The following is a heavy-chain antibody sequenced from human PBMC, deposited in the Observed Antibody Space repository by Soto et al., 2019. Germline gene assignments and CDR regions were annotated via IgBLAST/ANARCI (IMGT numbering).Heavy chain of an antibody. CDR1: GGSISSSRYY. CDR3: ARHKDTSGSYLLPDY. V-gene: IGHV4-39*01. CDR2: VYYRGNT. Sequence: SETLSLTCTVSGGSISSSRYYGSWIRQPPGKGLEWIGSVYYRGNTYHNPSLKSRVTTPVDTSKNQFSLKLYSVTAADTALYYCARHKDTSGSYLLPDYWGQGTLVTVSS. J-gene: IGHJ4*02. D-gene: IGHD2-2*01.